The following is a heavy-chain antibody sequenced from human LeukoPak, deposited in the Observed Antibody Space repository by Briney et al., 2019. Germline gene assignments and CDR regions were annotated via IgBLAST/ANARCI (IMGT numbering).Heavy chain of an antibody. CDR1: AFTFSSYG. CDR3: AKDGSYWDFDY. V-gene: IGHV3-30*02. Sequence: GGSLRLSCAASAFTFSSYGMHWVRQAPGTGLEWVALIQYDGSNKYYADSVKGRFTISRDNSKNTMYLQMNSLRAEDTAVYYCAKDGSYWDFDYWGQGTLVTVSS. CDR2: IQYDGSNK. D-gene: IGHD1-26*01. J-gene: IGHJ4*02.